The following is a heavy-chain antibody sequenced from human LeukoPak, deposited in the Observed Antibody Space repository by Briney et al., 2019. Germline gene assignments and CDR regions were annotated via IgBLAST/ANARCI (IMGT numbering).Heavy chain of an antibody. CDR3: ARNYCTNGVSYNYFDQ. CDR2: IYHTGSA. Sequence: SETLSLTCTVSGGSISNVDYHWTWIRQHPGKGLEWIGYIYHTGSAYYNPSLKSRVTISVDTSKNQFSLKLTSVTSADTAIYYCARNYCTNGVSYNYFDQWGQGALVTVSS. D-gene: IGHD2-8*01. J-gene: IGHJ4*02. V-gene: IGHV4-31*03. CDR1: GGSISNVDYH.